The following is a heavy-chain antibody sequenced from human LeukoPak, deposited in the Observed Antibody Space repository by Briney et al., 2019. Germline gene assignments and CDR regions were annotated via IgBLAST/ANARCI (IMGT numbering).Heavy chain of an antibody. J-gene: IGHJ4*02. CDR1: GFTFGRFA. Sequence: QPGGSLRLSCAVSGFTFGRFAMNWVRQAPGKGLEWVSIISNSGTITSYADSVKGRFTISRDNSKNTVYLQMNSLRAEDTALYYCTTESFHYWGQGSLVAVSS. D-gene: IGHD1-14*01. V-gene: IGHV3-23*01. CDR2: ISNSGTIT. CDR3: TTESFHY.